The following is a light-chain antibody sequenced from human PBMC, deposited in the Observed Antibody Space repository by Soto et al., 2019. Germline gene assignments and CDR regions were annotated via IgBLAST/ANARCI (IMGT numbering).Light chain of an antibody. CDR2: DAS. Sequence: DIQMTQSPSTLSASVRDRVTIACRASQSISNWLAWYQQKPGKAPKLLIYDASTLESGVPSRFSGSGSGTEFTLTISSLQPDDFATYYCQQYNSYSPLTFGQGTKVEIK. CDR1: QSISNW. J-gene: IGKJ1*01. CDR3: QQYNSYSPLT. V-gene: IGKV1-5*01.